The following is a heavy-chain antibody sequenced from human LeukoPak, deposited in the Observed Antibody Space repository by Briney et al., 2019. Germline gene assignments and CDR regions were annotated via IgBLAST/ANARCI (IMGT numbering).Heavy chain of an antibody. CDR2: ISGSGGST. J-gene: IGHJ4*02. D-gene: IGHD3-10*01. CDR1: GFTFSSYA. Sequence: GSLRLSCAASGFTFSSYAMSWVRQAPGKGLEWVSTISGSGGSTYYADSVKGRFTISRDNSKNTMYLQMNSLRAEDTAVYYCAKAVRGYYYGTLDYWGQGTLVTVSS. CDR3: AKAVRGYYYGTLDY. V-gene: IGHV3-23*01.